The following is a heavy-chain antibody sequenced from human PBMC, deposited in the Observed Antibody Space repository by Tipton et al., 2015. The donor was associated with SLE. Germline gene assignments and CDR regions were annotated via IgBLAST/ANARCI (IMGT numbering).Heavy chain of an antibody. D-gene: IGHD4-23*01. CDR3: ARPLTTVAPEGFDI. CDR2: IYYSGST. CDR1: GGSISSYY. V-gene: IGHV4-59*08. Sequence: LRLSCTVSGGSISSYYWSWIRQPPGKGLEWIGYIYYSGSTNYNPSLKSRVTISVDTSKNQFSLKLSSLTAADTAVYYCARPLTTVAPEGFDIWGQGTMVTVSS. J-gene: IGHJ3*02.